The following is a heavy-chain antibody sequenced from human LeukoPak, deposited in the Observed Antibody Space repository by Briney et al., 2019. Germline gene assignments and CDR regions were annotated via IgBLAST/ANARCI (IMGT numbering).Heavy chain of an antibody. D-gene: IGHD3-22*01. CDR2: ISYDGSNK. V-gene: IGHV3-30-3*01. J-gene: IGHJ6*02. CDR1: GFTFSDYY. CDR3: ARRKTYYYDSSGYLTAAFRPANDNYGMDV. Sequence: GGSLRLSCAASGFTFSDYYMSWIRQAPGKGLEWVAVISYDGSNKYYADSVKGRFTISRDNSKNTLYLQMSSLRAEDTAVYYCARRKTYYYDSSGYLTAAFRPANDNYGMDVWGQGTTVTVSS.